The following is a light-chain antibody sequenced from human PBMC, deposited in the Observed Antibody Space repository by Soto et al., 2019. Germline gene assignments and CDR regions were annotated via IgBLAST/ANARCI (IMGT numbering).Light chain of an antibody. Sequence: EIVLTQPPATVSLSPGERATLSCRASQSVNNHLAWYQQKPGQAPRLLIYEDSNRATGIPARFSGSGSGTDFTLTISSLEPEDFAVYYCQQYNNWHFLLTFGGGTKVEIK. J-gene: IGKJ4*01. CDR3: QQYNNWHFLLT. CDR2: EDS. CDR1: QSVNNH. V-gene: IGKV3D-11*02.